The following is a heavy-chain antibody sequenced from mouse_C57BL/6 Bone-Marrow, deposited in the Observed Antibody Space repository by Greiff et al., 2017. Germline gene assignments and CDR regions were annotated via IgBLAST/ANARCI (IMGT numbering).Heavy chain of an antibody. CDR1: GYTFTDYN. CDR3: ARGDYDSSYRTFAY. V-gene: IGHV1-22*01. CDR2: INPNNGGT. D-gene: IGHD1-1*01. J-gene: IGHJ3*01. Sequence: VQLQQSGPELVKPGASVKMSCKASGYTFTDYNMPWVKQSHGQSLEWIGYINPNNGGTSYNQKFKGKATLPVTKSSSTAYMGLRSLTSEDSTVYFWARGDYDSSYRTFAYWGQGTLVTVSA.